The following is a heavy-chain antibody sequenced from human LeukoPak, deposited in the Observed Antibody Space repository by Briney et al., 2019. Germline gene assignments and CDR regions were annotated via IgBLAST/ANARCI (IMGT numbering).Heavy chain of an antibody. D-gene: IGHD3-22*01. CDR1: GFTFSSYA. CDR3: AKAVGSSGYFSRDAFDI. Sequence: PGGSLRLSYAPSGFTFSSYAMSWVRQAPGKGLEWVAVISGGGSGTYYADSVRGRFTISRDNSKNTVYLQMHSLRAEDTAIYYCAKAVGSSGYFSRDAFDIWGQGTLVTVSS. V-gene: IGHV3-23*01. CDR2: ISGGGSGT. J-gene: IGHJ3*02.